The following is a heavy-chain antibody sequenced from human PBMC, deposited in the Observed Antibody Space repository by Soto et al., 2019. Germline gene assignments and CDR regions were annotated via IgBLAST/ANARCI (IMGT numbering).Heavy chain of an antibody. CDR1: GGSISNGGYY. V-gene: IGHV4-31*03. CDR3: ARAIVVVPAATDWFDP. CDR2: IYYSGST. Sequence: SETLSLTCTVSGGSISNGGYYWRWIRPHPGKGLEWIGYIYYSGSTYYNPSLKSRVTISVDTSKNQFSLKLSSVTAADTAVYYCARAIVVVPAATDWFDPWGQGTLVTVPQ. D-gene: IGHD2-2*01. J-gene: IGHJ5*02.